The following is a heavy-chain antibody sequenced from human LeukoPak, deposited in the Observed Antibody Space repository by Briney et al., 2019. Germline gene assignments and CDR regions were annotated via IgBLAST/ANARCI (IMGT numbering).Heavy chain of an antibody. CDR3: ARVTHTELSTWFDP. V-gene: IGHV1-69*13. Sequence: ASVKVSCKASGYTFTSYYMHWVRQAPGQGLEWMGGIIPIFGSSNYAQKFQGGVTITADESTTTAYMELSSLRSEDTAVYYCARVTHTELSTWFDPWGQGTLVTVSS. CDR1: GYTFTSYY. CDR2: IIPIFGSS. J-gene: IGHJ5*02. D-gene: IGHD5-18*01.